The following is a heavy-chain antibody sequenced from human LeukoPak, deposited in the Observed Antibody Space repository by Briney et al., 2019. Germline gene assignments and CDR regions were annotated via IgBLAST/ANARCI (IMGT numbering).Heavy chain of an antibody. V-gene: IGHV4-39*07. CDR3: ARVGYTGTKYYFDY. Sequence: SETLSLTCTVSGGSISSSSYCWGWVRQPPGKGLEWIGSIYYSGSTYYNPSLKSRVTISVDTSKNQLSLKLSSVTAADTAMYYCARVGYTGTKYYFDYWGQGTLVTVSS. CDR2: IYYSGST. D-gene: IGHD2-8*01. J-gene: IGHJ4*02. CDR1: GGSISSSSYC.